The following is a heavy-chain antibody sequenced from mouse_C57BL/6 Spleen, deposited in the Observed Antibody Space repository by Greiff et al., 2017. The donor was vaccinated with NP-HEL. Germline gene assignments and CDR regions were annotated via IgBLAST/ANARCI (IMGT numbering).Heavy chain of an antibody. CDR2: INPSTGGT. V-gene: IGHV1-42*01. CDR3: ARRFRGGSSLYAMDC. Sequence: VQLKQSGPELVKPGASVKISCKASGYSFTGYYMNWVKQSPEKSLEWIGEINPSTGGTTYNQKFKAKATLTVDKSSSTAYMQLKSLTSEDSAVYYWARRFRGGSSLYAMDCWGKGTSVTVSS. J-gene: IGHJ4*01. CDR1: GYSFTGYY. D-gene: IGHD1-1*01.